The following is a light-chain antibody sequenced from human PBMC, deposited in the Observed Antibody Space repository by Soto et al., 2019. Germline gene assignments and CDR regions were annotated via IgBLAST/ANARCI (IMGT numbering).Light chain of an antibody. CDR3: AVWDDSLSGPV. CDR2: RNN. Sequence: QPVLTQPPSASGTPGQRVTISCSGSRSNIGSNYVYWYQQLPGTAPKLLIYRNNQRPSGVPDRFSGSKSGTSASLAISGLRSEDEADYYCAVWDDSLSGPVFGGGTKLTVL. V-gene: IGLV1-47*01. J-gene: IGLJ3*02. CDR1: RSNIGSNY.